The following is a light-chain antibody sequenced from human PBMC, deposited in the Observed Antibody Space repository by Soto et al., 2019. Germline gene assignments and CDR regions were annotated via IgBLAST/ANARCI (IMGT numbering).Light chain of an antibody. CDR3: SSYTSSSTVI. CDR1: SSDVGGYNY. Sequence: QSALTQPASVSGSPGQSITISCTGTSSDVGGYNYVSWYQQHPGKAPKLMIFDVGDRPSGVSNRFSGSKSGNTASLTISGLQAEDEGDYYCSSYTSSSTVIFGGRTKVTVL. J-gene: IGLJ2*01. V-gene: IGLV2-14*03. CDR2: DVG.